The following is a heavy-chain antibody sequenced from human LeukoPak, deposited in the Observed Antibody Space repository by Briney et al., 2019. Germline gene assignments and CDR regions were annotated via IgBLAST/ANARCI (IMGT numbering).Heavy chain of an antibody. J-gene: IGHJ3*02. CDR3: TNYDSSGYYYPAFDI. V-gene: IGHV4-39*01. CDR1: GGSISSSSYC. CDR2: IYYSGST. Sequence: SETLSLTCTVSGGSISSSSYCWGWIRRPPGKGLEWIGSIYYSGSTYYNPSLKSRVTISVDTSKNQFSLKLSSVTAADTAVYYCTNYDSSGYYYPAFDIWGQGTMVTVSS. D-gene: IGHD3-22*01.